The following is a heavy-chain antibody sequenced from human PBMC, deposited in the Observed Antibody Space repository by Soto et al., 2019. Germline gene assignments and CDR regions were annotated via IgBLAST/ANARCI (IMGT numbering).Heavy chain of an antibody. J-gene: IGHJ6*02. Sequence: ASVKVSCKASGYTFTSYAMHWVRQAPGQRLEWMGWINAGNGNTKYSQKFQGRVTITRDTSASTAYMELSSLRSEDTAVYYCAREDGPLLLWFGASTSRGGMDVWGQGTTVTVSS. CDR3: AREDGPLLLWFGASTSRGGMDV. CDR1: GYTFTSYA. D-gene: IGHD3-10*01. V-gene: IGHV1-3*01. CDR2: INAGNGNT.